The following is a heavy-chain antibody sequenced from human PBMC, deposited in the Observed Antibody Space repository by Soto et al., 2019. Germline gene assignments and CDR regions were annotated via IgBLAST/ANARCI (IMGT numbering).Heavy chain of an antibody. D-gene: IGHD3-10*01. CDR3: AKGLRASYYYYGMDV. CDR1: GFTFDGYA. J-gene: IGHJ6*02. CDR2: ISWNSGSI. V-gene: IGHV3-9*01. Sequence: PGGSLRLSXAASGFTFDGYAMHWVRQAPGKGLEWVSGISWNSGSIGYADSVKGRFTISRDNAKNSLYLQMNSLRAEDTALYYCAKGLRASYYYYGMDVWGQGTTVTVSS.